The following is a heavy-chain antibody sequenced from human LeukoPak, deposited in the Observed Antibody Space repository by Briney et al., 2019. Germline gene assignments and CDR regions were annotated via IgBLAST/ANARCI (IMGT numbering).Heavy chain of an antibody. CDR3: ARGESVIAAAGNTNWFDP. D-gene: IGHD6-13*01. V-gene: IGHV4-61*02. CDR2: IYTSGST. CDR1: GGSISSGSYY. J-gene: IGHJ5*02. Sequence: PSQTLSLTCTVSGGSISSGSYYWSWIRQPAGKGLEWIGRIYTSGSTNYNPSLKSRVTISVDTSKNQFSLKLSSVTAADTAVYYCARGESVIAAAGNTNWFDPWGQGILVTVSS.